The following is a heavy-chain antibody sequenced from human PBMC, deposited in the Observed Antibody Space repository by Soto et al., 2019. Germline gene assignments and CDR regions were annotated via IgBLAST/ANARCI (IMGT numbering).Heavy chain of an antibody. D-gene: IGHD1-26*01. CDR1: AGSISSGGYY. V-gene: IGHV4-31*03. Sequence: QVQLQESGPGLVKPSQTLSLTCSVSAGSISSGGYYWNWIRQHPGKGLEWIGYIYHSGGTYSSPSLRSRVSISVDTSKNQFSLKLSSVTAADTAVYYCARYRGGYGGFDCWGQGTLVTVSS. CDR2: IYHSGGT. CDR3: ARYRGGYGGFDC. J-gene: IGHJ4*02.